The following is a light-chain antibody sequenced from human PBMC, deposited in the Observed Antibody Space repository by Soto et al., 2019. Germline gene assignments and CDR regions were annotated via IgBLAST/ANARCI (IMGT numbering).Light chain of an antibody. Sequence: DIQMTQSPSSLSASVGDRVTITCRASQSMRSYLNWYQQKPGEAPKLLVYTASTLQSGVPSRFSGSGSGTDFTLTISSLQPEDFATYCCQQYYSYLRTFGQGTKVDIK. J-gene: IGKJ1*01. V-gene: IGKV1-39*01. CDR1: QSMRSY. CDR2: TAS. CDR3: QQYYSYLRT.